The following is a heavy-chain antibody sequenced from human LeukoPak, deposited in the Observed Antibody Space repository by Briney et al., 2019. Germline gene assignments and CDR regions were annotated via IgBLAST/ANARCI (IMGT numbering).Heavy chain of an antibody. CDR3: ARMTDCSSTSCSNFDY. D-gene: IGHD2-2*01. V-gene: IGHV4-34*01. Sequence: SEALSLTCTVSGGSISSYYWSWIRQPPGKGLEWIGEINHSGSTNYNPSLKNRVTISVDTSKNQFSLKLSSVTAADTAVYYCARMTDCSSTSCSNFDYWGQGTLVTVSS. J-gene: IGHJ4*02. CDR1: GGSISSYY. CDR2: INHSGST.